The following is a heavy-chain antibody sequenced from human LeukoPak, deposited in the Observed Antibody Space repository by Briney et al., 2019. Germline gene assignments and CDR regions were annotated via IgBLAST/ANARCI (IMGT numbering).Heavy chain of an antibody. CDR2: ISGSGGST. Sequence: PGGSLRLSCAASGFTFSSYATSWVRQAPGKGLEWVSAISGSGGSTYYADSVKGRFTISRDNSKNTLYLQMNSLRAEDTAVYYCAKDRVYAGDYFDYWGQGTLVTVSS. V-gene: IGHV3-23*01. CDR1: GFTFSSYA. CDR3: AKDRVYAGDYFDY. D-gene: IGHD2-8*01. J-gene: IGHJ4*02.